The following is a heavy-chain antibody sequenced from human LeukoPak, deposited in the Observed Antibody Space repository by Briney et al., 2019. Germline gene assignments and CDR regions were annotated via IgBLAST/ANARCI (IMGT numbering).Heavy chain of an antibody. Sequence: GASVQVSFKASGYTFTGYYMHWVRQAPGQGLEWMGWINPNSGGTSYAQKFQGRVTMTRDTSVTAAYMELSRLRSDDTAVYYCARYSGYDEPFEYWGQGTLVTVSS. CDR3: ARYSGYDEPFEY. D-gene: IGHD5-12*01. CDR1: GYTFTGYY. V-gene: IGHV1-2*02. J-gene: IGHJ4*02. CDR2: INPNSGGT.